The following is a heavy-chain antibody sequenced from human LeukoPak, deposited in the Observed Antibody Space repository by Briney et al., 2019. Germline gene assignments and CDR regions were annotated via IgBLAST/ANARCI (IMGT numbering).Heavy chain of an antibody. Sequence: SETLSLTCTVSGGSISSSSYYWSWIRQPPGKGLEWIGYIYFSGTRNYNPSLKSRVTISGDTSKSQFSLELSSVTAADTAVYYCARHVSGWYPLLDHWGQGILVAVSS. CDR3: ARHVSGWYPLLDH. CDR1: GGSISSSSYY. V-gene: IGHV4-61*05. D-gene: IGHD6-19*01. J-gene: IGHJ4*02. CDR2: IYFSGTR.